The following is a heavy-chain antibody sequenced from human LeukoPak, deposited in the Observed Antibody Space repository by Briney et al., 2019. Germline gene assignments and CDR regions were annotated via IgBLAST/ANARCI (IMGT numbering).Heavy chain of an antibody. CDR2: IYSTGST. D-gene: IGHD5-24*01. CDR1: GGSISSYY. CDR3: ARDSDGSNPRED. Sequence: NASETLSLTCTVSGGSISSYYWSWIRQPAGEGLEWIGHIYSTGSTNYNPSLKSRVTLSVDRSKNQFSLRLNSVTAADTAVYYCARDSDGSNPREDWGQGTLVTVSS. V-gene: IGHV4-4*07. J-gene: IGHJ4*02.